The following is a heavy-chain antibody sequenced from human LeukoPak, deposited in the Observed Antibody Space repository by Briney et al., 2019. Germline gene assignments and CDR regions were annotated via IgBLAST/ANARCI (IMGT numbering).Heavy chain of an antibody. CDR2: IYYSGST. CDR3: ARGNSGYSSLYYLDY. V-gene: IGHV4-59*01. D-gene: IGHD5-18*01. J-gene: IGHJ4*02. Sequence: PSETLSLTCTVSVGSISSYYWSWIRQPPGKGLEGIGYIYYSGSTNYNPSLKSRVTISVDTSKNQFSLKLSSVTAADTAVYYCARGNSGYSSLYYLDYWGQGTLVTVSS. CDR1: VGSISSYY.